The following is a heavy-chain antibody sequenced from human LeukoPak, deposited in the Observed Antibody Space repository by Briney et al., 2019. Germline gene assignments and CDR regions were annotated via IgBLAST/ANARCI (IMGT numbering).Heavy chain of an antibody. CDR3: AKGWVGATTFYWYFDL. V-gene: IGHV3-23*01. J-gene: IGHJ2*01. D-gene: IGHD1-26*01. Sequence: PGRSLRLSCAASGFTFRSYGMSWVRQAPGKGLEWVSAISGSGGSTYYADSVKGRFTISRDNSKNTLYLQMNSLRAEDTAVYYCAKGWVGATTFYWYFDLWGRGTLVTVSS. CDR2: ISGSGGST. CDR1: GFTFRSYG.